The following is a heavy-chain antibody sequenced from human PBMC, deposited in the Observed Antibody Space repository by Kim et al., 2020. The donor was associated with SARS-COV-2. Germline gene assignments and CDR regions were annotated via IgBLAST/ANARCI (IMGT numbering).Heavy chain of an antibody. J-gene: IGHJ4*02. Sequence: SETLSLTCAVYGGSFSGYYWSWIRQPPGEGLEWIGEINHSGSTNYNPSLKSRVTISVDTSKNQFSLKLSSVTAADTAVYYCARWVRLGSSWYPPQKHPDAPHFDYWGQGTLVTVSS. CDR2: INHSGST. V-gene: IGHV4-34*01. D-gene: IGHD6-13*01. CDR1: GGSFSGYY. CDR3: ARWVRLGSSWYPPQKHPDAPHFDY.